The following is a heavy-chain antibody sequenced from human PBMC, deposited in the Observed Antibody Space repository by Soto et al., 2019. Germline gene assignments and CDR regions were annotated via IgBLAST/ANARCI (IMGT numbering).Heavy chain of an antibody. Sequence: GGSLRLSCAASGFTFGPFWMHWVRQAPGKGLVWLSHINSDGSTIVYADSVKGRFTISRDNAKNKLYLQMNSLRVEDTSVYYCAKELQRGVASLDYWGQGTLVTVSS. CDR3: AKELQRGVASLDY. CDR2: INSDGSTI. J-gene: IGHJ4*02. V-gene: IGHV3-74*01. CDR1: GFTFGPFW. D-gene: IGHD3-10*01.